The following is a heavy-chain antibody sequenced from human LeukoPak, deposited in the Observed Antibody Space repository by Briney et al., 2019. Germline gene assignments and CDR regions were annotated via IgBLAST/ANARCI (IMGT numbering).Heavy chain of an antibody. V-gene: IGHV3-53*01. CDR1: GFTVSSNY. CDR2: IYSGGST. D-gene: IGHD3-10*01. J-gene: IGHJ3*02. CDR3: ARDLTMVRGVEVDDAFDI. Sequence: GGSLRLSCAASGFTVSSNYMSWVRQAPGKGLEWVSVIYSGGSTYYADSVKGRFTISRDNSKNTLYLQMNSLRAEDTAVYYCARDLTMVRGVEVDDAFDIWGQGTMVTVSS.